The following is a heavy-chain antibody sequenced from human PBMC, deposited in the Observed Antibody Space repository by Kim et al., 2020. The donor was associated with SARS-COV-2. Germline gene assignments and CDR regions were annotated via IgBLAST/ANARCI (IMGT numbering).Heavy chain of an antibody. J-gene: IGHJ4*02. CDR3: ARLRYFDWWD. V-gene: IGHV4-39*01. CDR1: GGSISSSSYY. CDR2: IYYSGST. Sequence: SETLSLTCTVSGGSISSSSYYWGWIRQPPGKGLEWIGSIYYSGSTYYNPSLKSRVTISVDTSKNQFSLKLSSVTAADTAVYYCARLRYFDWWDWGQGTLVTVSS. D-gene: IGHD3-9*01.